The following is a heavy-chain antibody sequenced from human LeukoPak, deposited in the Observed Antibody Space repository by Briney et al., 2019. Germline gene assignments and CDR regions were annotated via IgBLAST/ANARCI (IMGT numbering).Heavy chain of an antibody. CDR1: GGSVSSGSYY. CDR2: IYYSGST. V-gene: IGHV4-61*01. J-gene: IGHJ3*02. CDR3: ARDIPARDAFDI. D-gene: IGHD2-2*01. Sequence: SETLSLTCTVSGGSVSSGSYYWSWIRQPPGEGLEWIGYIYYSGSTYYNPSLKSRVTISVDTSKNQFSLKLSSVTAADTAVYYCARDIPARDAFDIWGQGTMVTVSS.